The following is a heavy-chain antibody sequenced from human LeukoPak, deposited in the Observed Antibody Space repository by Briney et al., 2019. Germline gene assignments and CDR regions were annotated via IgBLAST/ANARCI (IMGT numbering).Heavy chain of an antibody. CDR2: ISGSGGST. V-gene: IGHV3-23*01. CDR1: GFTFSSYA. J-gene: IGHJ1*01. CDR3: AKESNDFWSGRPEYFQH. Sequence: PGGSLRLSCAASGFTFSSYAMSWVRQAPGKVLEWVSAISGSGGSTYYADSVKGRFTISRDSSKNTLYLQMNSLRAEDTAVYYCAKESNDFWSGRPEYFQHWGQGTLVTVSS. D-gene: IGHD3-3*01.